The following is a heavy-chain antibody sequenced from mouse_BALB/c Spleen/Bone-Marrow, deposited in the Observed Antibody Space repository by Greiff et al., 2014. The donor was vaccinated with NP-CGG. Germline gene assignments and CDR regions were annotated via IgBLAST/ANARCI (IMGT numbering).Heavy chain of an antibody. D-gene: IGHD4-1*01. V-gene: IGHV3-2*02. Sequence: EVKLQESGPGLVKPSQSLSLTCTVTGYSITSDYAWNWIRQFPGNKLEWMGYISYSGSTSYNPSLKSRISITRDTSKNQFFLQLDSVTTEDTATYYCARRDWDAFAYWGQGTLVTVSA. J-gene: IGHJ3*01. CDR3: ARRDWDAFAY. CDR2: ISYSGST. CDR1: GYSITSDYA.